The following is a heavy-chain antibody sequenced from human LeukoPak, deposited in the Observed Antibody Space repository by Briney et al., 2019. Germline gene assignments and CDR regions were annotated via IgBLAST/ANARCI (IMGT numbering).Heavy chain of an antibody. CDR2: ISYDGSNN. Sequence: GRSLRLSCAASGFTFSSYGMHWVRQAPGKGLEWVAVISYDGSNNYYADSVKGRFTISRDNSKNTLYLQMNSLRAEDTAVYYCVGGYSYGTNSYYFDYWGQGTLVTVSS. CDR1: GFTFSSYG. J-gene: IGHJ4*02. V-gene: IGHV3-30*03. CDR3: VGGYSYGTNSYYFDY. D-gene: IGHD5-18*01.